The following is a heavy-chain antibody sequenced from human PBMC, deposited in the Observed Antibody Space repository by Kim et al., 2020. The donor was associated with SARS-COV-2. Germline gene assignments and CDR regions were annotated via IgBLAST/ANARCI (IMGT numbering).Heavy chain of an antibody. V-gene: IGHV3-7*01. CDR3: ARDRACSSASCYYGDAFDI. J-gene: IGHJ3*02. D-gene: IGHD2-2*01. CDR2: IKQDGSEK. CDR1: GFTFSSYW. Sequence: GGSLRLSCAASGFTFSSYWMSWVRQAPGKGLEWVANIKQDGSEKYYMDSVKGRFTISRDNAKNSLYLQMNSLRAEDTAIYFCARDRACSSASCYYGDAFDIWGQGTMVTVSS.